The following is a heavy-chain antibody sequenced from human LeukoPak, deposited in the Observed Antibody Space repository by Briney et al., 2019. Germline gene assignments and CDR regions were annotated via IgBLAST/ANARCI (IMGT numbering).Heavy chain of an antibody. V-gene: IGHV4-34*01. CDR3: ARDGGTRLGFDP. J-gene: IGHJ5*02. CDR1: SESSGGDD. CDR2: VSPGGST. Sequence: SETLSLTCAMHSESSGGDDWTRIRQPPGKGLEWIGEVSPGGSTRYNPSLRSRVTISLDTSRSRFSLRLSSVTAADTGVYYCARDGGTRLGFDPWGQGTLVTVSS. D-gene: IGHD1/OR15-1a*01.